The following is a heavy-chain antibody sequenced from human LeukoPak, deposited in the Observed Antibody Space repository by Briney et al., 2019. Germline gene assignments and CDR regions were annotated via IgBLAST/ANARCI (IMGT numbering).Heavy chain of an antibody. D-gene: IGHD3-22*01. Sequence: GAPVTVSCKASVYTFPSYGIRWVRPAPGQGLAWMGWISAYNGNTNYTQKLQGRVTMTTDTSTSTAYMELRSLRSDDTAVYYCAREGGGYYYDSSGYSGQYFDYWGQGTLVTVSS. CDR1: VYTFPSYG. J-gene: IGHJ4*02. V-gene: IGHV1-18*01. CDR3: AREGGGYYYDSSGYSGQYFDY. CDR2: ISAYNGNT.